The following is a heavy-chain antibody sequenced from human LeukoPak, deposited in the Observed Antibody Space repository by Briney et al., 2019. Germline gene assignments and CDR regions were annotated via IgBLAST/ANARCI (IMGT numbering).Heavy chain of an antibody. CDR3: ARGAAPSGFDY. CDR2: IGTAGDT. Sequence: GGSLRLSCAGSGFTFSSYDLHWVRQATGKGLEWVSAIGTAGDTYYPGSVKGRFTISRENAKNSLYLQMNSLRAGDTAVYYCARGAAPSGFDYWGQGTLVTVSS. D-gene: IGHD2-15*01. V-gene: IGHV3-13*04. J-gene: IGHJ4*02. CDR1: GFTFSSYD.